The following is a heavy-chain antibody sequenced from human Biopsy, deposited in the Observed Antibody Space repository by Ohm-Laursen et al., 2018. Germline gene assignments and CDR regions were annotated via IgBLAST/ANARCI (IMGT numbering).Heavy chain of an antibody. J-gene: IGHJ2*01. CDR3: ARDRGYYSDKAVPGYFDL. V-gene: IGHV4-59*01. CDR2: VYYTGST. CDR1: GDSISRYY. Sequence: TLSLTCTVSGDSISRYYWSWIRQPPGKGLEWIGYVYYTGSTDYNPSRQSRVTISVDTSKNHFSLRLRSVTPADTAIYYCARDRGYYSDKAVPGYFDLWGRGTLVTVSS. D-gene: IGHD3-22*01.